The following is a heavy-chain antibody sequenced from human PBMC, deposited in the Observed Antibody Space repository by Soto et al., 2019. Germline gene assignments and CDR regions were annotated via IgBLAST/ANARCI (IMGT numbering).Heavy chain of an antibody. CDR2: IFFTCST. CDR1: GGSITSSSYY. J-gene: IGHJ6*02. Sequence: SETLSLTCTASGGSITSSSYYWGWIRQPPGKGLEWIGNIFFTCSTYYNPSLWSPVTISVDTSKNQFSLKVSSVTAADTAVYYCARHYYGDHIYYGSEVWGQGTTVSVSS. V-gene: IGHV4-39*01. D-gene: IGHD4-17*01. CDR3: ARHYYGDHIYYGSEV.